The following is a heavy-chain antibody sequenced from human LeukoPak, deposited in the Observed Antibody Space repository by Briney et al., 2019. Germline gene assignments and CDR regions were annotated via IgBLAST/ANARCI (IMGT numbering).Heavy chain of an antibody. Sequence: ASVKVSCKASGGTFSSYAISWVRQAPGQGLEWMGGIIPIFGTANYAQKFQGRVTITADESTSTAYMELSSLRSEDTAVYYCAVSGSYFSHFDLWGRGTLVTVSS. V-gene: IGHV1-69*13. J-gene: IGHJ2*01. CDR2: IIPIFGTA. CDR3: AVSGSYFSHFDL. CDR1: GGTFSSYA. D-gene: IGHD1-26*01.